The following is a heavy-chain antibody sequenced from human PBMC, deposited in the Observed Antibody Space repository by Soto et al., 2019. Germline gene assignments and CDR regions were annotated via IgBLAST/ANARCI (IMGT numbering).Heavy chain of an antibody. D-gene: IGHD2-15*01. J-gene: IGHJ6*03. V-gene: IGHV4-34*01. CDR3: ARSFCSGGSCPEDMDV. CDR1: GGSFSGYY. CDR2: INHSGST. Sequence: QVQLQQWGAGLLKPSETLSLTCAVYGGSFSGYYWSWIRQPPGKGLEWIGEINHSGSTNYNPSLKSRVTISVDTSTNQFSLKLSSVTAADTAVYYCARSFCSGGSCPEDMDVWGKGTTVTVSS.